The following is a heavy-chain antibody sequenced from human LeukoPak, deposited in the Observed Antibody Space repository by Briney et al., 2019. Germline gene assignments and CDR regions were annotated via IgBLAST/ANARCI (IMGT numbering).Heavy chain of an antibody. J-gene: IGHJ3*02. Sequence: ASVKVSCKASGYTFTSYGISWVRQAPGQGLEWMGWISAYNGNTNYAQKLQGRVTMTTDTSTSTAYMELRSLRSDDTAVYYCARDYGGGGWGPLGIWGQGTMVTVSS. CDR3: ARDYGGGGWGPLGI. CDR1: GYTFTSYG. CDR2: ISAYNGNT. V-gene: IGHV1-18*01. D-gene: IGHD3-10*01.